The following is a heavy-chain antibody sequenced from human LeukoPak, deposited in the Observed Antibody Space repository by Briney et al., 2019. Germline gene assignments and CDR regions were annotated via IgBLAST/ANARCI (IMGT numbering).Heavy chain of an antibody. Sequence: GGSLRLSCAASRFTFNSYAMHWVRRAPGKGLEWVSYISSSGSTIYYADSVKGRFTISRDNAKNSLYLQMNSLRAEDTAVYYCARASVRFLEWLITHYYYGMDVWGQGTTVTVSS. J-gene: IGHJ6*02. CDR2: ISSSGSTI. CDR3: ARASVRFLEWLITHYYYGMDV. CDR1: RFTFNSYA. D-gene: IGHD3-3*01. V-gene: IGHV3-48*04.